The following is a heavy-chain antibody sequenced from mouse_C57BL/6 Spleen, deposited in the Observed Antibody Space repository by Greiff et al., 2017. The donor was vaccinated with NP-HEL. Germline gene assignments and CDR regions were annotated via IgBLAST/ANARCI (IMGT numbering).Heavy chain of an antibody. J-gene: IGHJ2*01. CDR3: ARMDFDY. CDR2: INPNNGGT. CDR1: GYTFTDYN. Sequence: EVKLVESGPELVKPGASVKIPCKASGYTFTDYNMDWVKQSHGKSLEWIGDINPNNGGTIYNQKFKGKATLTVDKSSSTAYMELRSLTSEDTAVYYCARMDFDYWGQGTTLTVSS. V-gene: IGHV1-18*01.